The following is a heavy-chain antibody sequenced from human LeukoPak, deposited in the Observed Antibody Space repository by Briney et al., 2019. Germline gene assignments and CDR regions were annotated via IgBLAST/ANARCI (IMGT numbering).Heavy chain of an antibody. CDR2: IYYSGST. D-gene: IGHD4-17*01. CDR1: GGSISSSSYY. V-gene: IGHV4-39*01. Sequence: SETLSLTCTVSGGSISSSSYYWGWIRQPPGKGLEWIGSIYYSGSTYYNPSLKSRATISVDTSKNQFSLKLSSVTAADTAVYYCARRRYGDYADDAFDIWGQGTMVTVSS. CDR3: ARRRYGDYADDAFDI. J-gene: IGHJ3*02.